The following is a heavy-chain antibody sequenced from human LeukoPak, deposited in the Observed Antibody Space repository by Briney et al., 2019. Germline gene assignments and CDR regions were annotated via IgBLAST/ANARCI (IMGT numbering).Heavy chain of an antibody. CDR3: ARDLPAQWLVNYYYYYGMDV. CDR2: ISSSSSYI. Sequence: PGGSLRLSCAASGFTFSSYSMNWVRQAPGKGLEWVSSISSSSSYIYYADSVKGRFTISGDNAKNSLYLQMNSLRAEDTAVYYCARDLPAQWLVNYYYYYGMDVWGQGTTVTVSS. J-gene: IGHJ6*02. V-gene: IGHV3-21*01. CDR1: GFTFSSYS. D-gene: IGHD6-19*01.